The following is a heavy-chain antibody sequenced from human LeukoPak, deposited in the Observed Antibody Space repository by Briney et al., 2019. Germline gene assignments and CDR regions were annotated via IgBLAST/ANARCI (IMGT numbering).Heavy chain of an antibody. D-gene: IGHD2-15*01. Sequence: PSKPLSSTCPVFVASTIGSSWGGFRQPQGRERGGFGLIYYSGSTNYNPSLKSRVTISVDTSKNQFSLKLSSVTAADTAVYYCARDYCSGGSCSPNWFDPWGQGTLVTVSS. CDR2: IYYSGST. V-gene: IGHV4-59*13. J-gene: IGHJ5*02. CDR3: ARDYCSGGSCSPNWFDP. CDR1: VASTIGSS.